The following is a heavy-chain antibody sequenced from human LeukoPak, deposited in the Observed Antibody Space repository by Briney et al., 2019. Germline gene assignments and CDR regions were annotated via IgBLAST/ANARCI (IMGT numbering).Heavy chain of an antibody. CDR2: INSDGSST. V-gene: IGHV3-74*01. D-gene: IGHD3-3*01. Sequence: GGSLRLSCAASGFTFSSYSMNWVRQAPGKGLVWVSRINSDGSSTSYADSVKGRFTISRDNAKNTLYLQMNSLRAEDTAVYYCARAGGYDFWSGYYGEYYYYGMDVWGQGTTVTVSS. CDR1: GFTFSSYS. CDR3: ARAGGYDFWSGYYGEYYYYGMDV. J-gene: IGHJ6*02.